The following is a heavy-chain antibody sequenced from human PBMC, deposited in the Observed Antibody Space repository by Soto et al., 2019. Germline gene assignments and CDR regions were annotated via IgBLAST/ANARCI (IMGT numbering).Heavy chain of an antibody. CDR1: GFTFSSYA. Sequence: EVRLLESGGDLVQPGGSLRLSCAASGFTFSSYAMIWGRQAPGKGLEWVSGINGAGDKTYYRDSVKGRFSISRDNSKNTVYLQMNSLRADDTATYYCAKDGSNTLYFNWYDPWGQGTLVTVSS. CDR2: INGAGDKT. CDR3: AKDGSNTLYFNWYDP. D-gene: IGHD2-8*01. J-gene: IGHJ5*02. V-gene: IGHV3-23*01.